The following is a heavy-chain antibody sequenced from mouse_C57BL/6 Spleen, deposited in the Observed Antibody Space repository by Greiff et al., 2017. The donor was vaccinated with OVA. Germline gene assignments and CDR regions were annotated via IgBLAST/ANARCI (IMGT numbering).Heavy chain of an antibody. CDR3: ARGYYDYGGFAY. D-gene: IGHD2-4*01. V-gene: IGHV1-61*01. CDR1: GYTFTSYW. CDR2: IYPSDSET. Sequence: VQLQQPGAELVRPGSSVKLSCKASGYTFTSYWMDWVKQRPGQGLEWIGNIYPSDSETHYNQKFKDKATLTVDKSSSTAYMQRSSLTSEDSAVYDCARGYYDYGGFAYWGQGTLVTVSA. J-gene: IGHJ3*01.